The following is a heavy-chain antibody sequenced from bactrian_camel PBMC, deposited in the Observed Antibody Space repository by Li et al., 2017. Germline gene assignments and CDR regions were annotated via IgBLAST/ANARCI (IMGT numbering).Heavy chain of an antibody. CDR2: IYKDGWPI. D-gene: IGHD6*01. V-gene: IGHV3S1*01. Sequence: QVQLVESGGGSVRDGGSLRLSCAASGHFHSSYCLAWFRQAPGKEREGVAAIYKDGWPIFYGNSVKGRFTISKDNVKNTQYLQMNSVRPDDSAMYYCAADADGGAWYCLAESAEFVYWGQGTQVTVS. J-gene: IGHJ4*01. CDR3: AADADGGAWYCLAESAEFVY. CDR1: GHFHSSYC.